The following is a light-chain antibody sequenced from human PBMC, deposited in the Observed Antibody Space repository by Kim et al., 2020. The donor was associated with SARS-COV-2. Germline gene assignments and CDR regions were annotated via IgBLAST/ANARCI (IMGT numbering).Light chain of an antibody. CDR3: QAWDSSTAV. Sequence: SSELTQPPSVSVSPGQTASITCSGDKLGDKYACWYQQKPGQSPVLVIYQDSKRPSGIPERFSGSNSGNTATLTISGTQAMDEADYYCQAWDSSTAVFGGGTQLT. CDR1: KLGDKY. CDR2: QDS. V-gene: IGLV3-1*01. J-gene: IGLJ3*02.